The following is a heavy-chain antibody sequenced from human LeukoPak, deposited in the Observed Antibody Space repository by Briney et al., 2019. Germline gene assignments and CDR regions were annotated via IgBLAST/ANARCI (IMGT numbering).Heavy chain of an antibody. Sequence: KSGGSLRLSCAASGFTFSSYSMNWVRQAPGKGLEWVSSISSSSSYIYYADSVKGRFTISRDNAKNSLYLQMNSLRAEHTAVYYCARAPGGYSYENQISYYFDYWGQGTLVTVSS. D-gene: IGHD5-18*01. CDR1: GFTFSSYS. J-gene: IGHJ4*02. V-gene: IGHV3-21*01. CDR3: ARAPGGYSYENQISYYFDY. CDR2: ISSSSSYI.